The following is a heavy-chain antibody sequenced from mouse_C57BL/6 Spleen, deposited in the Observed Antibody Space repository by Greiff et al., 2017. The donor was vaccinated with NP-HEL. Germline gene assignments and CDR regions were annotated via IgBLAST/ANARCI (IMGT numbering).Heavy chain of an antibody. CDR2: IYPGDGDT. J-gene: IGHJ4*01. V-gene: IGHV1-82*01. D-gene: IGHD2-4*01. CDR3: ANYDYDYAMDY. CDR1: GYAFSSSW. Sequence: VKLQESGPELVKPGASVKISCKASGYAFSSSWMNWVKQRPGKGLEWIGRIYPGDGDTNYNGKFKGKATLTADKSSSTAYMQLSSLTSEDSAVYFCANYDYDYAMDYWGQGTSVTVSS.